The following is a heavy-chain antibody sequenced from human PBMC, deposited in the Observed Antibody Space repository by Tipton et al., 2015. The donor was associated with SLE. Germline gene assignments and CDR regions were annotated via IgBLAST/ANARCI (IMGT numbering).Heavy chain of an antibody. V-gene: IGHV4-39*01. CDR3: VRTLLWFGGGSHFDS. Sequence: TLSLTCTVSGGSISSNPYNWGWIRQPPGRGLEWIGSTYYSGSTSYNPSLRSRVTISVDTSKNQFSLKVRSVTSADTAVYYCVRTLLWFGGGSHFDSWGQGTLATVSS. J-gene: IGHJ4*02. CDR2: TYYSGST. D-gene: IGHD3-10*01. CDR1: GGSISSNPYN.